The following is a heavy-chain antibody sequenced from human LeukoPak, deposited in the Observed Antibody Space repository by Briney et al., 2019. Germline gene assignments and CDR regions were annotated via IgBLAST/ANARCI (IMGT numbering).Heavy chain of an antibody. D-gene: IGHD3-22*01. Sequence: GASVKVSCKASGYTFTSYYMHWVRQAPGQGLEWMGWISAYNGNTNYAQKLQGRVTMTTDTSTSTAYMELRSLRSDDTAVYYCARDPGHYYDSSGYYRVPWFDPWGQGTLVTVSS. J-gene: IGHJ5*02. CDR1: GYTFTSYY. V-gene: IGHV1-18*04. CDR2: ISAYNGNT. CDR3: ARDPGHYYDSSGYYRVPWFDP.